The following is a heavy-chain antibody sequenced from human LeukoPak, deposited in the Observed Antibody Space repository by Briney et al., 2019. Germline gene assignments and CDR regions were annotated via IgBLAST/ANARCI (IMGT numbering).Heavy chain of an antibody. Sequence: GLSLHISCPGSGFSFTRYWIGWARPVRGKGLGWMGMNYPGDSDIIYSPSFQGQVTISPDKSISTAYLQWSSLKASDTAMYYCARHSSITMVRGVIISGAPSVLDYWGQGTLVTVSS. J-gene: IGHJ4*02. V-gene: IGHV5-51*01. CDR2: NYPGDSDI. CDR3: ARHSSITMVRGVIISGAPSVLDY. CDR1: GFSFTRYW. D-gene: IGHD3-10*01.